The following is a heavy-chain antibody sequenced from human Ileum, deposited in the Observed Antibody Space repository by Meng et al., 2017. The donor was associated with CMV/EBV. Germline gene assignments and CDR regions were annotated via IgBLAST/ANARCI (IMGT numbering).Heavy chain of an antibody. CDR3: VRQVVAASFDY. D-gene: IGHD2-15*01. CDR1: CGSSTSGNYY. Sequence: QVQLAESGPGLVKPSQTLSLTCTVSCGSSTSGNYYWSWIRQPPGRGLEWIGYIYYSGSPYYKPSLKSRVTISLDTSKNQFSLNLRSVTATDSAVYYCVRQVVAASFDYWGQGALVTVSS. V-gene: IGHV4-30-4*08. J-gene: IGHJ4*02. CDR2: IYYSGSP.